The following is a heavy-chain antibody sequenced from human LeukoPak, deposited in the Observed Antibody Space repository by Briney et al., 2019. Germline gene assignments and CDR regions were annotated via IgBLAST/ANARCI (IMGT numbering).Heavy chain of an antibody. D-gene: IGHD6-13*01. V-gene: IGHV4-59*01. Sequence: SETLSLTCTVSGGSISSYYWSWIRQPPGKGLKWIGYIYYSGSTNYNPSLKSRVTISVDTSKNQFSLKLSSVTAADTAVYYCARAIPGIGYYFDYWGQGTLVTVSS. CDR3: ARAIPGIGYYFDY. CDR1: GGSISSYY. CDR2: IYYSGST. J-gene: IGHJ4*02.